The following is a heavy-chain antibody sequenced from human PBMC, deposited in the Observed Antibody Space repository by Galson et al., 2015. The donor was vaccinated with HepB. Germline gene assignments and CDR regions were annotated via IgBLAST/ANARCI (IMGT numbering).Heavy chain of an antibody. CDR2: INPSGGST. V-gene: IGHV1-46*04. D-gene: IGHD6-19*01. CDR3: ARAAGYSSGFDL. Sequence: SVKVSCKASGYTFTSYYMHWVRQAPGQGLEWMGIINPSGGSTSYAQKLQGRVTMTRDTPTSTAYMELRSLRSDDTAVYYCARAAGYSSGFDLWGRGTLVTVSS. CDR1: GYTFTSYY. J-gene: IGHJ2*01.